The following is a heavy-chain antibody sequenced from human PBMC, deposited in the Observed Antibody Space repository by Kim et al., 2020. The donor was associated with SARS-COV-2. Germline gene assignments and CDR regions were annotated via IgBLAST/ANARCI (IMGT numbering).Heavy chain of an antibody. CDR2: FDPEDGET. D-gene: IGHD3-9*01. J-gene: IGHJ4*02. CDR1: GYTLTELS. V-gene: IGHV1-24*01. CDR3: ATDIRLRYFDAYDFDY. Sequence: ASVKVSCKVSGYTLTELSMHWVRQAPGKGFEWMGGFDPEDGETIYAQKFQGRVTMTEDTSTDTAYMELSSLRSEDTAVYYCATDIRLRYFDAYDFDYWGQGTLVTVSS.